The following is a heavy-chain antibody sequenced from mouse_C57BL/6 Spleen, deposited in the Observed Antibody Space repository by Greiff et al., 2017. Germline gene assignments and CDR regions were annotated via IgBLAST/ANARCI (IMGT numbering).Heavy chain of an antibody. Sequence: EVKLMESGGGLVKPGGSLKLSCAASGFTFSDYGMHWVRQAPEKGLEWVAYISSGSSTIYYAATVKGRFTISRDNAKNTLFLQMTSLRSEDTAMYYCARNYGSSQGYFDVWGTGTTVTVSS. CDR3: ARNYGSSQGYFDV. CDR2: ISSGSSTI. D-gene: IGHD1-1*01. J-gene: IGHJ1*03. CDR1: GFTFSDYG. V-gene: IGHV5-17*01.